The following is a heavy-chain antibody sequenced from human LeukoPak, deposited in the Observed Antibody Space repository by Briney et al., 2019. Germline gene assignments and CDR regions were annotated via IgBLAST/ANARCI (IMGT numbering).Heavy chain of an antibody. D-gene: IGHD5-24*01. J-gene: IGHJ5*02. CDR3: ARDNSVRDEAWWFNP. Sequence: GGSLRLSCAASGFTFINAWMAWVRQAPGKGLDWVAFIHHDGSNKYYADSVRGRFTISRDNAKNSLYLQMNSLRAEDTAVYYCARDNSVRDEAWWFNPWGQGTLVTVSS. CDR1: GFTFINAW. V-gene: IGHV3-30*02. CDR2: IHHDGSNK.